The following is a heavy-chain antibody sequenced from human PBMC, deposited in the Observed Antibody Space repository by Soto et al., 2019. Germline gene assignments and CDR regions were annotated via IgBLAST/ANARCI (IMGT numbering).Heavy chain of an antibody. V-gene: IGHV1-69*06. D-gene: IGHD6-13*01. Sequence: SVKVSCKASGGTFSSYAISWVRQAPGQGLEWMGGIIPIFGTANYAQKFQGRVTITADKSTSTAYMELSSLRSEDTAVYYCARDGGSSSRRYYYYGMDVWGQGTTVTVSS. CDR1: GGTFSSYA. J-gene: IGHJ6*02. CDR3: ARDGGSSSRRYYYYGMDV. CDR2: IIPIFGTA.